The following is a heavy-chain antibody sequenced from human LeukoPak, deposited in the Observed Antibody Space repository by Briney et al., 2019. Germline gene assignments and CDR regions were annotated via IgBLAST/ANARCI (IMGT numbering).Heavy chain of an antibody. CDR3: AKGVRGIAAADDAFDI. D-gene: IGHD6-13*01. V-gene: IGHV3-30*18. CDR1: GFTFSSYG. Sequence: QPGRPLRLSCAASGFTFSSYGMHWVRQAPGKGLEWVAVISYDGSNKYYADSVKGRFTISRDNSKNTLYLQMNSLRAEDTAVYYCAKGVRGIAAADDAFDIWGQGTMVTVSS. J-gene: IGHJ3*02. CDR2: ISYDGSNK.